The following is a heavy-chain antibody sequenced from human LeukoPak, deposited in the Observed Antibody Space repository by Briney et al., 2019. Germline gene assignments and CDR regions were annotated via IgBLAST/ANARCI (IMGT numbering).Heavy chain of an antibody. CDR2: INHSGST. V-gene: IGHV4-34*01. J-gene: IGHJ5*02. CDR1: GGSFSGYY. D-gene: IGHD6-13*01. CDR3: ARHVAAAGNFDP. Sequence: SETLSLTCAVYGGSFSGYYWSWIRQPPGKGLEWIGEINHSGSTNYNPSLKSRVTISVDTSKNQFSLKLSSVIAADTAVYYCARHVAAAGNFDPWGQGTLVTVSS.